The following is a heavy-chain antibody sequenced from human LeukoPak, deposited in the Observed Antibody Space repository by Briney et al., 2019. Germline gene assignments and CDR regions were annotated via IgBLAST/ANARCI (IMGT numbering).Heavy chain of an antibody. V-gene: IGHV4-59*08. CDR1: GGSINRHY. D-gene: IGHD6-13*01. CDR2: IYYSGGT. Sequence: SETLSLTCNVSGGSINRHYWTWIRQTPQRGLEWIGYIYYSGGTNYNPSLQSRVTISADTSANQLSLRLTSVTAADTAVYYCARRTASWYLRAFDLWGPGTMVTVSS. CDR3: ARRTASWYLRAFDL. J-gene: IGHJ3*01.